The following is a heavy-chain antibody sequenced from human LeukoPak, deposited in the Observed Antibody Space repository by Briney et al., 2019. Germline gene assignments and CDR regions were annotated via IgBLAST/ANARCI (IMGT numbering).Heavy chain of an antibody. D-gene: IGHD5-24*01. CDR2: IIPILGIA. V-gene: IGHV1-69*04. CDR1: GYTFTIYG. J-gene: IGHJ1*01. Sequence: GASVKVSCKASGYTFTIYGISWVRQAPGQGLEWMGRIIPILGIANYAQKFQGRVTITADKSTSTAYMELSSLRSEDTAVYYCARALGAQMDFQHWGQGTLVTVSS. CDR3: ARALGAQMDFQH.